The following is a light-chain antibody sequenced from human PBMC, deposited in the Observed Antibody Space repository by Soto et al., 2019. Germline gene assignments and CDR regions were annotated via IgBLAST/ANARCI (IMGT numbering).Light chain of an antibody. Sequence: DVVMTQFPLSLPVTLGQPASISCRSSQGLVYSDGNTYLNWFQQRPGQSPRRLIYKVSNRDAGVLDRFGGSGSGTECTVKISRVEAEDVGVYFCMHDIVTCTFGQGTKVPIK. J-gene: IGKJ1*01. CDR1: QGLVYSDGNTY. V-gene: IGKV2-30*01. CDR3: MHDIVTCT. CDR2: KVS.